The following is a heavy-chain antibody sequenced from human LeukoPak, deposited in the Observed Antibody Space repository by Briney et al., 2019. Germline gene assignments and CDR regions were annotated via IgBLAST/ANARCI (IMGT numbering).Heavy chain of an antibody. CDR2: IIPIFGTA. J-gene: IGHJ3*02. V-gene: IGHV1-69*13. CDR3: ARASPYPSTTVTTTAFDI. CDR1: GGTFSSYA. Sequence: SVKVSCKASGGTFSSYAISWVRQAPGQGLEWMGGIIPIFGTANYAQKFQGRVTFTADESTSTAYMELSSLRSEDTAVYYCARASPYPSTTVTTTAFDIWGQGTMVTVSS. D-gene: IGHD4-17*01.